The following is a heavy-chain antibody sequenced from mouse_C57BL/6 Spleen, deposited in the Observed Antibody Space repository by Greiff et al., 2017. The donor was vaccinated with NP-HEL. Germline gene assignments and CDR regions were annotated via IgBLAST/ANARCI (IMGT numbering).Heavy chain of an antibody. CDR1: GYTFTSYW. V-gene: IGHV1-64*01. CDR3: AGNYRFAY. D-gene: IGHD2-1*01. Sequence: QVHVKPPGAELVKPGASVQLSCKASGYTFTSYWMHWVKQRPGQGLEWIGMIHPNSGSTNYNEKFKSKATLTVDKSSSTAYMQLSSLTSEDSAVYYCAGNYRFAYWGQGTLVTVSA. J-gene: IGHJ3*01. CDR2: IHPNSGST.